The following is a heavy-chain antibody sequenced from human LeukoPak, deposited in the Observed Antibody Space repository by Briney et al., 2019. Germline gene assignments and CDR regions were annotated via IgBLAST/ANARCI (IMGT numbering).Heavy chain of an antibody. D-gene: IGHD2-15*01. CDR2: NKHCGST. V-gene: IGHV4-34*01. CDR3: ARQRAVCSGGSCEPPRFFDY. CDR1: GGPFRGYY. J-gene: IGHJ4*02. Sequence: SETLSLPCGVYGGPFRGYYWRWIRQPPGKGLEWIGENKHCGSTNYNPSLKSRVTISVETSKNQFSLKLSSVTAADTAVYYCARQRAVCSGGSCEPPRFFDYWGQGTLVTVSS.